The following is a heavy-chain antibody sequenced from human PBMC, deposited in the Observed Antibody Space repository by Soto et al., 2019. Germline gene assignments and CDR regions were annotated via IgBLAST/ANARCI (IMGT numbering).Heavy chain of an antibody. V-gene: IGHV1-2*04. CDR2: ISPKSGGT. Sequence: ASVKVSCKASGYSFTDCHIHWVRQAPGQGLEWLGRISPKSGGTSAAQKFQGWVTMTRDRSISTVYMELTRLRSDDTAVYFCARGHSTDCSNGVCSFFYNHEMDVWGQGTTVTVSS. CDR3: ARGHSTDCSNGVCSFFYNHEMDV. CDR1: GYSFTDCH. D-gene: IGHD2-8*01. J-gene: IGHJ6*02.